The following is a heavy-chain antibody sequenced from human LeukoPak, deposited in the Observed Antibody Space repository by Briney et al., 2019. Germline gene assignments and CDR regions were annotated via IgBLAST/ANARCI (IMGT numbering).Heavy chain of an antibody. D-gene: IGHD4-17*01. Sequence: PGGSLRLSCSASGFNFGTHAMHWVRRAPGKGLEWVAMIWGGGNFKFYGDSVKGRFTIPRDDYRSEVYLQMNSLRAEDTAVYYCAKDFYGDYGLGAFDIWGQGTLVTVSS. CDR3: AKDFYGDYGLGAFDI. V-gene: IGHV3-33*06. J-gene: IGHJ4*02. CDR1: GFNFGTHA. CDR2: IWGGGNFK.